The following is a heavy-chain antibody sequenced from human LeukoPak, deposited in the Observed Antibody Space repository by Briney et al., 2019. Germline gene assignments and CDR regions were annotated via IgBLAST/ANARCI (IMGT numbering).Heavy chain of an antibody. CDR3: ARDRLTSGSYFFDY. CDR1: AFTFSDYS. V-gene: IGHV3-48*01. CDR2: ISGRSSTT. D-gene: IGHD1-26*01. J-gene: IGHJ4*02. Sequence: PGGSLRLSCAASAFTFSDYSMNWVRQAPGKGLEWISYISGRSSTTYYADSVRGRFTISRDNAKNSMYLQMNSLRAEDTAVYYCARDRLTSGSYFFDYWGQGTLVTACS.